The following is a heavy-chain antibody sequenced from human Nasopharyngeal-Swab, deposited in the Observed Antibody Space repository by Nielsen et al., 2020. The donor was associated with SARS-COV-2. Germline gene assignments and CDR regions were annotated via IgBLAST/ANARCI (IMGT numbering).Heavy chain of an antibody. J-gene: IGHJ3*02. V-gene: IGHV3-48*03. CDR1: GFTFSSYE. CDR2: ISSSGSTI. D-gene: IGHD4-23*01. CDR3: ARASLSGNSTGRRAFDI. Sequence: GGSLRLSCAASGFTFSSYEMNWVRQAPGKGLEWVSYISSSGSTIYYADSVKGRFTISRDNAKNSLYLQMNSLRAEDTAVYYCARASLSGNSTGRRAFDIWGQGTMVTVSS.